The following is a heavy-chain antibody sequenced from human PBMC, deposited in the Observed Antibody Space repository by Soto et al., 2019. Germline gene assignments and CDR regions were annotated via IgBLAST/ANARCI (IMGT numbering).Heavy chain of an antibody. D-gene: IGHD2-21*02. CDR2: ISGSDGST. Sequence: GGSLRLSCAASGFTFSTYAMNWVRQAPGKGLEWVLGISGSDGSTHYADSVRGRFTISRDNSKNTLYLQMNSLRAEDTAVYYCAKTAMAVTPLNHFDYWGQGTLVTVSS. V-gene: IGHV3-23*01. J-gene: IGHJ4*02. CDR1: GFTFSTYA. CDR3: AKTAMAVTPLNHFDY.